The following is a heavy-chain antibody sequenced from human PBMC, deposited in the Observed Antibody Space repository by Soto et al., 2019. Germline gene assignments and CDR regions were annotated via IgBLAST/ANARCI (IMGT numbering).Heavy chain of an antibody. V-gene: IGHV3-30*18. D-gene: IGHD1-1*01. CDR3: AKEGPITNLYFDY. J-gene: IGHJ4*02. CDR2: IPYNGNVS. CDR1: GFTSSNYG. Sequence: QVQLVESGGGVVQPGRSLRLSCAASGFTSSNYGMHWVRQAPGKGLEGVTVIPYNGNVSYYADSVKVRFTISRDNSKNTLYLQMNSLRTEDTAMYYCAKEGPITNLYFDYWGQGTLVTVSS.